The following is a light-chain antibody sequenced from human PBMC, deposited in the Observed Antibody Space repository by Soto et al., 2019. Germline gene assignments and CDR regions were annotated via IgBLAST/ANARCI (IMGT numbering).Light chain of an antibody. CDR1: QSVGTN. CDR3: QHYNSSPPIT. CDR2: GAS. J-gene: IGKJ5*01. V-gene: IGKV3-20*01. Sequence: EIVMTQSPATLSVSPGERVTLSCRASQSVGTNLAWYQQKPAQAPRLLIYGASSRATGIPDRFSGGGSGTDFTLTISRLEPEDFAVYYCQHYNSSPPITFGQGTRLEIK.